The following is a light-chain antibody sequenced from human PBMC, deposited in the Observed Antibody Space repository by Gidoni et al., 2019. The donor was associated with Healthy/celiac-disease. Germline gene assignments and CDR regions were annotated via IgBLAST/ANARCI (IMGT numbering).Light chain of an antibody. CDR2: AAS. V-gene: IGKV1-39*01. CDR3: QRSYSTGT. Sequence: DIQMTQSPSSLSASVGDRVTITCRASQSISSYLNWYQQKPRKAPKLLIYAASSLQSGVPSRFSSSGSGTDFTLTSSSQQPEDVATYYCQRSYSTGTFGQGTKVEIK. CDR1: QSISSY. J-gene: IGKJ1*01.